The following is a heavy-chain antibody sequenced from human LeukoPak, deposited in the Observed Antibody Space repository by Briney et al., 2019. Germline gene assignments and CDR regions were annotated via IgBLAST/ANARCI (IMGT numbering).Heavy chain of an antibody. D-gene: IGHD3-3*01. CDR3: ARGMLGVERPMDV. J-gene: IGHJ6*02. V-gene: IGHV3-53*05. CDR1: GFTVSSNY. CDR2: LYSGGST. Sequence: GGSLRLSCAASGFTVSSNYMSWVRQAPGKGLEWVSALYSGGSTGYAQKFQGRVTMTRDTSTSTVYMELSSLRSDDTAVYYCARGMLGVERPMDVWGQGTTVTVSS.